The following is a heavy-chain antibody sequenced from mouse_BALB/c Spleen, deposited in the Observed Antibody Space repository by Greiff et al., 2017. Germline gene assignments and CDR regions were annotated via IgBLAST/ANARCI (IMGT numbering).Heavy chain of an antibody. J-gene: IGHJ2*01. CDR2: ISNLAYSI. CDR1: GFTFSDYG. CDR3: ARGPFDY. V-gene: IGHV5-15*02. Sequence: EVKLVESGGGLVQPGGSRKLSCAASGFTFSDYGMAWVRQAPGKGPEWVAFISNLAYSIYYADTVTGRFTISRENAKNTLYLEMSSLRSEDTAMYYCARGPFDYWGQGTTLTVSS.